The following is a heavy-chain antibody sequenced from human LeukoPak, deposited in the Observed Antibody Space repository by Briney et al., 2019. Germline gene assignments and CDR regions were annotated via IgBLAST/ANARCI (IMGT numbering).Heavy chain of an antibody. J-gene: IGHJ4*02. D-gene: IGHD4-17*01. V-gene: IGHV1-18*01. CDR2: ISTYNAKT. CDR1: GYTFRSSG. CDR3: ARDHGTTQPYYLDF. Sequence: GVSVKVSCKTSGYTFRSSGISWVRQAPGQGLEWMGWISTYNAKTNYAQNFHGRVTMTTDTSTTIVYMELRSLTSDDTAVYYCARDHGTTQPYYLDFWGQGTLVTVSS.